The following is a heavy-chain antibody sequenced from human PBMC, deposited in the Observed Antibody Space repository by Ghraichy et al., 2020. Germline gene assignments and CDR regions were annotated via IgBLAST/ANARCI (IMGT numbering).Heavy chain of an antibody. J-gene: IGHJ4*02. V-gene: IGHV3-33*01. Sequence: GGSLRLSCAASGFTFSSYGMHWVRQAPGKGLEWVAVIWYDGSNKYYADSVKGRFTISRDNSKNTLYLQMNSLRAEDTAVYYCARVLRGAMVRGVQTLDYWGQGTLVTVSS. CDR2: IWYDGSNK. D-gene: IGHD3-10*01. CDR3: ARVLRGAMVRGVQTLDY. CDR1: GFTFSSYG.